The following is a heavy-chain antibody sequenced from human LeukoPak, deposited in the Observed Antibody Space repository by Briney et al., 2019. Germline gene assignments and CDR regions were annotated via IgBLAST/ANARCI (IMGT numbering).Heavy chain of an antibody. J-gene: IGHJ3*02. V-gene: IGHV4-4*07. Sequence: SETLSLTCTVSGVSIRSYYWTWIRQPAGKGLEWIGRIHTTGSTNYNPSLKSRVTMSVDTSKNQFSLNLSSVTAADTAVFYCARSWFGEHGGGAFDIWGQGTMVTVSS. CDR3: ARSWFGEHGGGAFDI. CDR2: IHTTGST. CDR1: GVSIRSYY. D-gene: IGHD3-10*01.